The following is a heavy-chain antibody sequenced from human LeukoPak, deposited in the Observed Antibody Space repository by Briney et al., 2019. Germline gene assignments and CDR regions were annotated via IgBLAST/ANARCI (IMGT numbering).Heavy chain of an antibody. D-gene: IGHD1-14*01. CDR1: GFTFSSYS. J-gene: IGHJ4*01. V-gene: IGHV3-21*04. CDR3: ATDRREEPSNYNRNRFTY. CDR2: ISSGSSYI. Sequence: GGSLRLSCAASGFTFSSYSMNWVRQAPGKGLEWVSSISSGSSYIFYADSVKGRFTISRDNAKNSLYLQMSNLRAEDTAVYYCATDRREEPSNYNRNRFTYWGQGTLVSVSS.